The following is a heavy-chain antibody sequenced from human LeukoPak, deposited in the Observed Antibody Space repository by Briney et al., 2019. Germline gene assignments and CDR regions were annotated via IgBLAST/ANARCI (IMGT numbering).Heavy chain of an antibody. J-gene: IGHJ5*02. V-gene: IGHV4-34*01. D-gene: IGHD4-11*01. CDR2: INHSGST. CDR1: GGSFSGYY. CDR3: ARGAGHDYTTFNWFDP. Sequence: TSETLSLTCAVYGGSFSGYYWSWIRQPPGKGLEWIGEINHSGSTNYNPSLKSRVTISVDTSKNQFSLKLSSVTAADTAVYYCARGAGHDYTTFNWFDPWGQGTLVTVSS.